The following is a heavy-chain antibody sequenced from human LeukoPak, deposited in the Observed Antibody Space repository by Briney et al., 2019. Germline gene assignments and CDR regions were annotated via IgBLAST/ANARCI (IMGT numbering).Heavy chain of an antibody. V-gene: IGHV3-15*01. CDR3: TRRSTI. Sequence: GGSLRLSCAASGITLSDFWFSWVRQAPVKGLEWVARIKAKIHGETIDYAAPVRGRFIISRDDSRNTVYLQMNSLKFEDTAMYYCTRRSTIWGRGTRVTVSS. D-gene: IGHD5-24*01. J-gene: IGHJ4*02. CDR1: GITLSDFW. CDR2: IKAKIHGETI.